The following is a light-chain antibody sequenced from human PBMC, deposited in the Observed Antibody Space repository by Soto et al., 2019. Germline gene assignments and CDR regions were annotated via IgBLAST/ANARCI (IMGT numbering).Light chain of an antibody. V-gene: IGKV1-5*03. CDR2: QAS. Sequence: DIQMTQSPSTLSASEGDRVTISCRASQSVSIWLAWYQQKPGRAPKLLIYQASSLENGVPSRFSGSGSGTEFSLTISSLQPDDFATYYCQQYSSHSTFGQGTKVDIK. CDR1: QSVSIW. J-gene: IGKJ1*01. CDR3: QQYSSHST.